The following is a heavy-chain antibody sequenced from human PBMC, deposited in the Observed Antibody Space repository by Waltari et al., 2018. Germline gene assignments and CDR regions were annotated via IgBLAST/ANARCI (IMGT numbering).Heavy chain of an antibody. CDR3: ARGSYYGSGSPDY. CDR1: GGSVSRGSYY. D-gene: IGHD3-10*01. CDR2: MYYSGTT. Sequence: QVQLEESGPGLVKPSETLSLTCTVSGGSVSRGSYYWSWIRQPPGKGLEWIGYMYYSGTTNYNPSLKSRVSISVDTSKNQFSLKVNYVTAADTAVYYCARGSYYGSGSPDYWGQGTLVTVSS. V-gene: IGHV4-61*01. J-gene: IGHJ4*02.